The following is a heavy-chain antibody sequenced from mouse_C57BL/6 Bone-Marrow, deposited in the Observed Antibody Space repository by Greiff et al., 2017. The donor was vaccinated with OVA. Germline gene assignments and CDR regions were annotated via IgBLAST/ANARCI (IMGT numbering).Heavy chain of an antibody. CDR1: GFTFSSYA. V-gene: IGHV5-9-1*02. D-gene: IGHD2-4*01. CDR3: TRDDYDLDY. Sequence: EVKLMESGEGLVKPGGSLKLSCAASGFTFSSYAMSWVRQTPEKRLEWVAYISSGGDYIYYADTVKGRFTISRDNARNTLYLQMSSLKSEDTAMYYCTRDDYDLDYWGQGTTLTVSS. J-gene: IGHJ2*01. CDR2: ISSGGDYI.